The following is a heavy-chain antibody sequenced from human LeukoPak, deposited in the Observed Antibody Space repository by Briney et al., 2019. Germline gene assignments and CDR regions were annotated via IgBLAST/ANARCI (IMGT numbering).Heavy chain of an antibody. V-gene: IGHV4-34*01. CDR2: INHSGST. Sequence: SETLSLTCAVYGGSFSGYYWSWIRQPPGKGLEWSGVINHSGSTNYNPSLKSRVTISVDTSKNQFSLKLSSVPAADTAVYYCARHSSIMITLGGVSGPLDYWGQGPLVTVSS. J-gene: IGHJ4*02. D-gene: IGHD3-16*01. CDR3: ARHSSIMITLGGVSGPLDY. CDR1: GGSFSGYY.